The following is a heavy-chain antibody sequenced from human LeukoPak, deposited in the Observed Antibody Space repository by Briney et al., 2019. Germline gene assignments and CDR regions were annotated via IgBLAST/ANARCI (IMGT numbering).Heavy chain of an antibody. CDR1: GYTFTGYY. CDR2: INPNSGGT. V-gene: IGHV1-2*02. Sequence: ASVKVSCKASGYTFTGYYMHWVRQAPGQGLEWMGWINPNSGGTNYAQKFQGRVTMIRDTSISTAYMELSRLRSDDTAVYYCARDRFPGEDYYYMDVWGKGTTVTVSS. CDR3: ARDRFPGEDYYYMDV. D-gene: IGHD3-10*01. J-gene: IGHJ6*03.